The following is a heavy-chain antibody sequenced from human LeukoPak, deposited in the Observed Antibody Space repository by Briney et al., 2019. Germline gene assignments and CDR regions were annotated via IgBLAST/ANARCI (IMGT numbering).Heavy chain of an antibody. D-gene: IGHD1-14*01. J-gene: IGHJ3*02. V-gene: IGHV3-23*01. CDR1: GFTFSTYA. CDR2: ICGSGSSIHCVDS. CDR3: TPERTDDAFDI. Sequence: GGSLRLSCVASGFTFSTYAMSWVRQAPGKGLEWVSSICGSGSSIHCVDSYYRDSVKGRFTISRDNSKDTLYLQMNSLRAEDTAVYYCTPERTDDAFDIWGQGTMVTVSS.